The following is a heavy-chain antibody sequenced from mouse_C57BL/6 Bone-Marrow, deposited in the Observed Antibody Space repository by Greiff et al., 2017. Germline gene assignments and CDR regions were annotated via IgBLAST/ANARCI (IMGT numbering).Heavy chain of an antibody. V-gene: IGHV5-6*01. D-gene: IGHD1-1*01. J-gene: IGHJ3*01. CDR1: GFTFSSYG. CDR3: ARLTTVVDRFAY. CDR2: ISSGGSYT. Sequence: EVQLVESGGDLVKPGGSLKLSCAASGFTFSSYGMSWVRQTPDKRLEWVATISSGGSYTYYPDSVKGRFTISRDNAKNTLYLQMSSLKSEDTAMYYCARLTTVVDRFAYWGQGTLVTVSA.